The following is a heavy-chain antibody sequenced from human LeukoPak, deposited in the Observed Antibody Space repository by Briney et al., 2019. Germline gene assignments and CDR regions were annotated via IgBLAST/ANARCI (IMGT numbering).Heavy chain of an antibody. V-gene: IGHV3-66*01. J-gene: IGHJ4*02. D-gene: IGHD3-16*02. CDR3: ARDGSLRLGEFSFRGNY. CDR1: GFTVSSNY. Sequence: GGSLRLSCAASGFTVSSNYMSWVRQAPGKGLEWVSVIYSGGSTYYADSVKGRFTVSRDNSKNTLYLQMNSLRAEDTAVYYCARDGSLRLGEFSFRGNYWGQGTLVTVSS. CDR2: IYSGGST.